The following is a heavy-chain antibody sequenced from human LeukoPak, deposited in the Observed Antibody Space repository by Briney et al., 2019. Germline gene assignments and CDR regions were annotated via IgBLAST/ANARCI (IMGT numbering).Heavy chain of an antibody. CDR3: AREEAPVGGSSFDY. V-gene: IGHV3-64*02. D-gene: IGHD1-26*01. Sequence: PGGSLRLSCAASGFTFSTYAMHWVRPAPGKGLEHVSSISSGGVNTYYADSVRGRFTISRDNSKNTLYLHMGSLRAEDMAVYYCAREEAPVGGSSFDYWGQGTLVTVSS. CDR1: GFTFSTYA. J-gene: IGHJ4*02. CDR2: ISSGGVNT.